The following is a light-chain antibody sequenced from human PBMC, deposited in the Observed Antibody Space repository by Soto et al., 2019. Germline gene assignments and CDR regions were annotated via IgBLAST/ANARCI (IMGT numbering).Light chain of an antibody. CDR3: SVWDDSLSAWV. CDR1: SSDVGEENY. J-gene: IGLJ3*02. V-gene: IGLV2-8*01. Sequence: QSVLTQPPSASGSPGQSVTITCSGTSSDVGEENYVSWYQQHPGKVPKLILYEVSKRPSGVPDRFSGSRSGNTASLTVSGLQPEDEADYYCSVWDDSLSAWVFGGGTKLTVL. CDR2: EVS.